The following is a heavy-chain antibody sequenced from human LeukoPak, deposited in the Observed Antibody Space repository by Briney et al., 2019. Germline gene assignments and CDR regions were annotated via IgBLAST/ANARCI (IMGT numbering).Heavy chain of an antibody. Sequence: GASVKVSCTASGYTFTNYNIHWVRKAPGQGLEWMGVINPSVVGTTYAQRFQGRVTMTRDTSTSTVYMEVSGVRSEDTAVYYCTRELGGSYFDYWGQGTRVTVSS. J-gene: IGHJ4*02. CDR1: GYTFTNYN. D-gene: IGHD1-26*01. CDR3: TRELGGSYFDY. V-gene: IGHV1-46*01. CDR2: INPSVVGT.